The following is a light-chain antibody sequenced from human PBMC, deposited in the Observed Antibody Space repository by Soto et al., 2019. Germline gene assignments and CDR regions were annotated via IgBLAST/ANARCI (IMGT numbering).Light chain of an antibody. CDR3: TSYTSSSTRGA. CDR2: DVS. J-gene: IGLJ2*01. CDR1: SSDVGGYNY. Sequence: QSALTQPASVSGSPGQSITIYCTGTSSDVGGYNYVSWYQQHPGKAPKLMIYDVSSRPSGVSNRFSGSKSGNTACLTISGLQAEDDAYYYCTSYTSSSTRGAVGAGTKLTLL. V-gene: IGLV2-14*03.